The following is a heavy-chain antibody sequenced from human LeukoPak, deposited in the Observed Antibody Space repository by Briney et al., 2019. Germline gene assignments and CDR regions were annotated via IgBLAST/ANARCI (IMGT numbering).Heavy chain of an antibody. CDR2: ISGSGGTT. J-gene: IGHJ4*02. Sequence: PGGSLRLSCAASGFIFSNFAMSWVRQAPGKGLEWVSVISGSGGTTYSADSVKGRFTISRDNSKITLYLQMNSPRAEDTAAYYCARERGSSGGNTNGYFDYWGQGALVTVSS. D-gene: IGHD4-23*01. CDR1: GFIFSNFA. V-gene: IGHV3-23*01. CDR3: ARERGSSGGNTNGYFDY.